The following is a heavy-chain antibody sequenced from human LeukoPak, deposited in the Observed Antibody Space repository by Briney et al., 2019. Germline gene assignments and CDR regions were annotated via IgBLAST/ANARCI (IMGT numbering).Heavy chain of an antibody. CDR3: ARVVGDADTAMVTGWFDP. Sequence: SQTLSLTCTVSGGSISSGDYYWSWIRQPPGKGLEWIGYIYYSGSTYYNPSLKSRVTISVDTSKNQFSLKLSSVTAADTAVYYCARVVGDADTAMVTGWFDPWGQGTLVTVSS. CDR2: IYYSGST. CDR1: GGSISSGDYY. J-gene: IGHJ5*02. V-gene: IGHV4-30-4*08. D-gene: IGHD5-18*01.